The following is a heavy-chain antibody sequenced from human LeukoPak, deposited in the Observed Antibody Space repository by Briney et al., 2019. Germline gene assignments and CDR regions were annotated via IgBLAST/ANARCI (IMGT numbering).Heavy chain of an antibody. CDR3: ARGPLITQLGYYFDY. D-gene: IGHD2-2*01. J-gene: IGHJ4*02. Sequence: ASVKVSCKASGYTFTNYYMHWVRQAPGQGLEWMGIINPRGGSTSYAQKFQGRVTMTRDTSTNTAYMELSSLRSEDTAVYYCARGPLITQLGYYFDYWGQGTLVTVSS. V-gene: IGHV1-46*01. CDR2: INPRGGST. CDR1: GYTFTNYY.